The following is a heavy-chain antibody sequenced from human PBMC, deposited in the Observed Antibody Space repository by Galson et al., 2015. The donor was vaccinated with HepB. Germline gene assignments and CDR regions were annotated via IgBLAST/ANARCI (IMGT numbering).Heavy chain of an antibody. D-gene: IGHD2-8*01. CDR1: GFNVSDNY. CDR3: VRDQGRGVYYAMDV. J-gene: IGHJ6*02. Sequence: SLRLSCAVSGFNVSDNYMRWVRQAPGKGLEWVSVIYGGATTYYAASVKGRFTISRDNSKNTLYLQMSSLRVEDTAVYFCVRDQGRGVYYAMDVWGQGTTVTVSS. V-gene: IGHV3-66*01. CDR2: IYGGATT.